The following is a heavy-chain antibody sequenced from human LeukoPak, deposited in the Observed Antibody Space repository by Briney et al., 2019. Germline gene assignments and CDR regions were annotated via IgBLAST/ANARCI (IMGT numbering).Heavy chain of an antibody. D-gene: IGHD2-15*01. Sequence: GGSQRLSCAASGFTFSSYWMHWVRQAPGKGLVWVSRINSDGSNTHYADSVKGRFTISRDNAKNTLYLQMNSLRAEDTAVYYCARVGVVAITGWFDPWGQGTLVTVSS. V-gene: IGHV3-74*01. J-gene: IGHJ5*02. CDR2: INSDGSNT. CDR1: GFTFSSYW. CDR3: ARVGVVAITGWFDP.